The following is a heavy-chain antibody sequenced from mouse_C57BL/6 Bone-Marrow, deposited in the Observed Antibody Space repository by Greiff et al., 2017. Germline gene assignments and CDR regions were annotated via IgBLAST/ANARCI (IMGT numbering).Heavy chain of an antibody. D-gene: IGHD1-1*01. J-gene: IGHJ3*01. V-gene: IGHV1-54*01. CDR2: INPGSGGT. CDR1: GYAFTNYL. CDR3: ASHGYYGSSPWFAY. Sequence: QVQLQQSGAELVRPGTSVKVSCKASGYAFTNYLIEWVKQRPGQGLEWIGVINPGSGGTNHNEKFKGKATLTADKSSSTAYMQLSSLTSEDSAVYFCASHGYYGSSPWFAYWGQGTLVTVSA.